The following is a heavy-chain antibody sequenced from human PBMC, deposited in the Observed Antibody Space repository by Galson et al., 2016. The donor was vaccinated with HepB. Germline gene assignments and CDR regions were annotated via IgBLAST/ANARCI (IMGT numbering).Heavy chain of an antibody. CDR3: AKDVGTGGYAPGYYYGVDV. D-gene: IGHD5-18*01. CDR2: LGWNGGSV. Sequence: SLRLSCAASGFTFDDYGMHWVRQAPGKGLGWVSGLGWNGGSVGYADSVKGRFTISRDNAKNSLFLQMNGLRTEETAFYYSAKDVGTGGYAPGYYYGVDVWGQGTTVTVSS. J-gene: IGHJ6*02. CDR1: GFTFDDYG. V-gene: IGHV3-9*01.